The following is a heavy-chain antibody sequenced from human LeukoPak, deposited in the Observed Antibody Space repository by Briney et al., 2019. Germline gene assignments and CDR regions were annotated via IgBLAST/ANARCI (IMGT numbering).Heavy chain of an antibody. CDR1: GYSFTSYW. CDR2: IYPGDSDT. D-gene: IGHD3-22*01. CDR3: AREKDYYDSSGYYYVSPFDY. J-gene: IGHJ4*02. V-gene: IGHV5-51*01. Sequence: GESLKISCKGSGYSFTSYWIGWVRQMPGKGLEWMGIIYPGDSDTRYSPSFQGQVTLSADKSIGTAYLQWSSLKASDTAMYYCAREKDYYDSSGYYYVSPFDYWGQGTLVTVSS.